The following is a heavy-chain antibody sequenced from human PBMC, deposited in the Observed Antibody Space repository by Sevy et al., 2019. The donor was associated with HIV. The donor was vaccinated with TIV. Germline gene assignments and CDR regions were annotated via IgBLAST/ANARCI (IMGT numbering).Heavy chain of an antibody. J-gene: IGHJ6*02. CDR1: GFTIDDYA. D-gene: IGHD4-17*01. V-gene: IGHV3-9*01. CDR2: ISWNSGSI. Sequence: LSLTCAASGFTIDDYAMHWVRQAPGKGLERVSGISWNSGSIGYADSVKGRFTISRDKAKNSVYLQMNSLGAEDTALYYCAKDDKTTYYYYGMDVWGQGTTVTVSS. CDR3: AKDDKTTYYYYGMDV.